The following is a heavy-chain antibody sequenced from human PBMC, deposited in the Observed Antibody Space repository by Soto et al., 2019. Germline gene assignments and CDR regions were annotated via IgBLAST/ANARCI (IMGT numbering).Heavy chain of an antibody. V-gene: IGHV1-3*05. CDR2: INAANGNT. D-gene: IGHD3-16*02. CDR1: GYTFTAYA. CDR3: ARSAISPSGGLIGSFDF. Sequence: QVQLVQSGAEEKKPGASVKVSCETSGYTFTAYAIHWVRQAPGQRLEWMGWINAANGNTRYAQQFQTRLTITRDTSARTAYMDLSSLRFEDTAVYYCARSAISPSGGLIGSFDFWGQGNLVAVSS. J-gene: IGHJ4*02.